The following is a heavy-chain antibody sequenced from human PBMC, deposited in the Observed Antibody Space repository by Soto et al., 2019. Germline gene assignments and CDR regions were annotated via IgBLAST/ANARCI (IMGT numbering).Heavy chain of an antibody. CDR1: VGYLSIGYYY. V-gene: IGHV4-30-4*01. CDR2: IYYSRNT. Sequence: SATLALTCFLYVGYLSIGYYYKRWIRQPPGKGLGWIGNIYYSRNTYYNPSLKSRLIISIDTSKTQFSRKVGSVTAADTAVYYCAISSLYGMDVWAQGTTVTVS. J-gene: IGHJ6*02. CDR3: AISSLYGMDV.